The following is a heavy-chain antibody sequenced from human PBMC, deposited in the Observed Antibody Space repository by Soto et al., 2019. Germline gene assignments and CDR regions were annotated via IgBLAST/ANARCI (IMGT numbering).Heavy chain of an antibody. J-gene: IGHJ6*03. CDR1: GYTFTGYY. D-gene: IGHD2-21*01. Sequence: ASVKVSCKASGYTFTGYYMHWVRQAPGQGLEWMGWINPNSGGTNYAQKFQGWVTMTRDTSISTAYMELSRLRSDDTAVYYCARDALLKRAHYYYYYMYVWGKGTTVTVSS. CDR2: INPNSGGT. V-gene: IGHV1-2*04. CDR3: ARDALLKRAHYYYYYMYV.